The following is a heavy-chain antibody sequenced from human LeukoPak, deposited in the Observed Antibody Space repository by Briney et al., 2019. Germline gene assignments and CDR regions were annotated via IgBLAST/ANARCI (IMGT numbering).Heavy chain of an antibody. CDR2: IFYSGNT. Sequence: SETLSLTCTVSGGSINNYYWSWIRQPPGKGLDWIGYIFYSGNTNYNPSLKSRVTISVDTSKNQFSLKLSSVTAADTAVYYCARGGASGYDPFAYWGQGTLVTVSS. V-gene: IGHV4-59*08. CDR1: GGSINNYY. CDR3: ARGGASGYDPFAY. J-gene: IGHJ4*02. D-gene: IGHD5-12*01.